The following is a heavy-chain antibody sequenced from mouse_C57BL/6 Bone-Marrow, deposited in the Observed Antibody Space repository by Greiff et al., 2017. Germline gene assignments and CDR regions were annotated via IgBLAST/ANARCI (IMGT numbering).Heavy chain of an antibody. CDR3: TRWDYGCDGDASYWYFDV. Sequence: VQLQQSGAELVRPGASVTLSCKASGYTFTDYEMHWVKQTPVHGLEWIGAIDPETGGTAYNQKFKGKAILTADNSSSTAYLQLRSLTSEDSAVYYCTRWDYGCDGDASYWYFDVWGTGTTVTVSS. CDR1: GYTFTDYE. CDR2: IDPETGGT. D-gene: IGHD2-2*01. J-gene: IGHJ1*03. V-gene: IGHV1-15*01.